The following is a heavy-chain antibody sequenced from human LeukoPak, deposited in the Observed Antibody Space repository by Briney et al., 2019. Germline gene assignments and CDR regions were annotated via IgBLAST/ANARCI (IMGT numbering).Heavy chain of an antibody. J-gene: IGHJ4*02. D-gene: IGHD7-27*01. CDR3: ARGPPNWGYDY. CDR2: MSPNSGDT. CDR1: GYTFTSYD. Sequence: EASVKVSCKASGYTFTSYDFNWVRLATGQRPEWMGWMSPNSGDTGYAQKFQDRVTMTRNTSISTAYMELSSLRSDDTAVYYCARGPPNWGYDYWGPGTLVTVSS. V-gene: IGHV1-8*01.